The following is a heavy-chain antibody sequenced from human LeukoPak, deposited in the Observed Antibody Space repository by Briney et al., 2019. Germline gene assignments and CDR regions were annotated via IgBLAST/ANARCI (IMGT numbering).Heavy chain of an antibody. CDR2: INHSGST. J-gene: IGHJ6*03. Sequence: SETLSLTCAVYGGSFSGYYWSWIRQPPGKGLEWIGEINHSGSTNYNPSLKSRVTISVDTSKNQFSLKLSSVTAADTAVYCCARVAPYCSSTSCYTHYYYYYMDVWGKGTTVTVSS. CDR3: ARVAPYCSSTSCYTHYYYYYMDV. D-gene: IGHD2-2*02. V-gene: IGHV4-34*01. CDR1: GGSFSGYY.